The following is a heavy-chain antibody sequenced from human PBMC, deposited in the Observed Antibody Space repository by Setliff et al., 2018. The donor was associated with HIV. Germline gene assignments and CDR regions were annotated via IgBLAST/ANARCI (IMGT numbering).Heavy chain of an antibody. J-gene: IGHJ3*02. D-gene: IGHD6-25*01. CDR1: GDSFSGYY. CDR3: ARGSSGSHRTEYDDAFDI. Sequence: PSETLSLTCAVYGDSFSGYYWSWIRQTPGKGLEWIGEINHGGTTNSSPSLKSRVTISVDTSKSQFSLRMSSVTAADSGVYYCARGSSGSHRTEYDDAFDIWGQGAVVTVSS. V-gene: IGHV4-34*01. CDR2: INHGGTT.